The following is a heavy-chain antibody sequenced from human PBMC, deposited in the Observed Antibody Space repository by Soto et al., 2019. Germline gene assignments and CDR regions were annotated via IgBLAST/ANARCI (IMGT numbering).Heavy chain of an antibody. D-gene: IGHD2-15*01. Sequence: PSETLSLTCTVSGGSISSTSYYWGWVRQPPGKGLEWIGDIFYSGRTYYNPSLKSRVTISVDTSKEQFSLHLNSVSPDDTAVYYCARVHCSAGTCLDGLDVWGQGTTVTVSS. V-gene: IGHV4-39*01. J-gene: IGHJ6*02. CDR3: ARVHCSAGTCLDGLDV. CDR2: IFYSGRT. CDR1: GGSISSTSYY.